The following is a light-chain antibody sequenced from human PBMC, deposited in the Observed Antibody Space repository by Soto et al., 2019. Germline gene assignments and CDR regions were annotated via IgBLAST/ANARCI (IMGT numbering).Light chain of an antibody. CDR1: SSNIGAGYD. CDR2: ANI. Sequence: QSVLTQPPSVSGAPGQRVTISCTGSSSNIGAGYDVNWYQQLPGTAPKLLIYANINRPSGVPDRFSGSKSGTSASLAITGLQAEDEADYYCQSYDNSLSGSGVFGGGTKVTVL. CDR3: QSYDNSLSGSGV. J-gene: IGLJ3*02. V-gene: IGLV1-40*01.